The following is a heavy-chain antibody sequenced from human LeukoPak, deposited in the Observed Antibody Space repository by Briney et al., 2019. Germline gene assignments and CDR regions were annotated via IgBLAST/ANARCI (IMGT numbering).Heavy chain of an antibody. CDR2: MNPNSGNT. CDR1: GYTFTSYD. Sequence: ASVKVSCKASGYTFTSYDINWVRQAPGQELEWMGWMNPNSGNTGYAQKFQGRVTMTRNTSISTAYMELSSLRSEDTAVYYCARGRYRRSIAAVLNWFDPWGQGTLVTVSS. V-gene: IGHV1-8*01. J-gene: IGHJ5*02. CDR3: ARGRYRRSIAAVLNWFDP. D-gene: IGHD6-13*01.